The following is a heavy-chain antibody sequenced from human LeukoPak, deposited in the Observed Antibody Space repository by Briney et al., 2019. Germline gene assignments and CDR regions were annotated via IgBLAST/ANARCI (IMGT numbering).Heavy chain of an antibody. CDR1: GGSFSGYY. D-gene: IGHD3-10*01. CDR3: ARARSGGFDY. Sequence: NPSETLSLTCAVYGGSFSGYYWSWIRQPPGKGLEWIGEINHSGSTNYNPSLKSRVTISVDTSKNQFSLKLSSVTAADTAVYYCARARSGGFDYWGQGTLVTVSS. J-gene: IGHJ4*02. CDR2: INHSGST. V-gene: IGHV4-34*01.